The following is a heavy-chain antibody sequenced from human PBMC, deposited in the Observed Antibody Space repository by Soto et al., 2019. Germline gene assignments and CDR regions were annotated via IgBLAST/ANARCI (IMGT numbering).Heavy chain of an antibody. CDR3: ARAPFDYGDYFLTDY. V-gene: IGHV3-48*02. Sequence: PGGSLRLSCAASGFTFSSYSMNWVRQAPGKGLEWVSYISSSSSTIYYADSVKGRFTISRDNAKNSLYLQMNSLRDEDTAVYYCARAPFDYGDYFLTDYWGQGTLVTVSS. D-gene: IGHD4-17*01. CDR1: GFTFSSYS. J-gene: IGHJ4*02. CDR2: ISSSSSTI.